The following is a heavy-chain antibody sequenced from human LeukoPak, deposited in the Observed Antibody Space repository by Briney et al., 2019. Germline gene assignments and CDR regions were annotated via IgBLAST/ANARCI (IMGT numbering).Heavy chain of an antibody. J-gene: IGHJ6*03. D-gene: IGHD6-19*01. V-gene: IGHV3-23*01. CDR3: AKPGSSGWYDFYYYYMDV. CDR1: GFTFSNHG. Sequence: GGSLRLSCAASGFTFSNHGMNWVRQAPGKGLEWVSGISPSGDITYYADSVKGRFTISRDNSKNTLYLQMNSLRAEDTAVYYCAKPGSSGWYDFYYYYMDVWGKGTTVTVSS. CDR2: ISPSGDIT.